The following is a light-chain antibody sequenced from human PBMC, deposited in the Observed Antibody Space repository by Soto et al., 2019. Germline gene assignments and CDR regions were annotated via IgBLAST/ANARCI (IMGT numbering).Light chain of an antibody. J-gene: IGLJ2*01. Sequence: QSALTQPASVSGSPGQSITISCTGTSRDIGTYDYVSWYQQHPGKAPKLMIYEVFSRPSGISDRFSGSKSGNRAALTISGVQAEDEADYYCCSYTTTSTLVFGGGTKVTVL. CDR3: CSYTTTSTLV. CDR1: SRDIGTYDY. V-gene: IGLV2-14*03. CDR2: EVF.